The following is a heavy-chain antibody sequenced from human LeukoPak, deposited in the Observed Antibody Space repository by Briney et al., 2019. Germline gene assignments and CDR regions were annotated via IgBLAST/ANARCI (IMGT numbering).Heavy chain of an antibody. J-gene: IGHJ4*02. Sequence: ASVKVSCKASGYTFTGYYMHWVRQAPGQGLEWMGWINPNSGGTNYAQKFQGRVTMTRDTSISTAYMELSRLRSDDTAVYYCARSVRGVIQIFDYWGQGTLVTVSS. CDR3: ARSVRGVIQIFDY. CDR2: INPNSGGT. D-gene: IGHD3-10*01. CDR1: GYTFTGYY. V-gene: IGHV1-2*02.